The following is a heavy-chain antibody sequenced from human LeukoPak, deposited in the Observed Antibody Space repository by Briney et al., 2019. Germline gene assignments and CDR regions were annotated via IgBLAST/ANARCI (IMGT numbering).Heavy chain of an antibody. CDR1: GFTFSSYG. D-gene: IGHD1-26*01. CDR2: ILYDGSDK. V-gene: IGHV3-30*03. J-gene: IGHJ4*02. Sequence: PGGSLRLSCAASGFTFSSYGMHWVRQAPGKGLEWLAVILYDGSDKFHADSVKGRFTIFRDISKSTLYLQMDSLRAEDTAIYYCAREGSSGGYGAFDYWGQGTLVTVSS. CDR3: AREGSSGGYGAFDY.